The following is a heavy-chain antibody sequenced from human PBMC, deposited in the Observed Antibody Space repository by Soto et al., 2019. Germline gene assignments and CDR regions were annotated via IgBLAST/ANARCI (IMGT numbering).Heavy chain of an antibody. D-gene: IGHD2-15*01. CDR2: IWYDGGLK. J-gene: IGHJ6*02. Sequence: XGFLRLSFAASGFTVNTYGMNWVRQAPGKGLEWVAIIWYDGGLKYYADSVKGRFTVSRDNSKNTMFLQMNSLGVEDTAVYFCARIDCTGGSCHPYAYYEMDVWGQGTMVTVSS. V-gene: IGHV3-33*01. CDR3: ARIDCTGGSCHPYAYYEMDV. CDR1: GFTVNTYG.